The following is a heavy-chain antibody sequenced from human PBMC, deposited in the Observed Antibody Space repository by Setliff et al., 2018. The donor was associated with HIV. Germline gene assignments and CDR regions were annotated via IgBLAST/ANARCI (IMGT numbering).Heavy chain of an antibody. Sequence: ASVKVSCKASGHTFTNVDIHWLRRATGQGLEWMGWMNPNTGVSGYALKFQARVTMTGDTSISTAYLELRSLTSEDTAVYYCASGKGVGGVVITDGLDVWGKGTTVTVSS. CDR2: MNPNTGVS. CDR1: GHTFTNVD. V-gene: IGHV1-8*01. J-gene: IGHJ6*04. D-gene: IGHD3-10*01. CDR3: ASGKGVGGVVITDGLDV.